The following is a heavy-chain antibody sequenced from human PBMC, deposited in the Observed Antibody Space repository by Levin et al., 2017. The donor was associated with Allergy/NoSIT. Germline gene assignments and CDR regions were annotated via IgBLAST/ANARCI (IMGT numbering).Heavy chain of an antibody. J-gene: IGHJ4*02. D-gene: IGHD2-21*01. CDR1: GFSFSSYS. Sequence: ETLSLTCAASGFSFSSYSMNWVRQAPGKGLEWVSSISSSSSDIYYTDSVKDRFTISRDNAKNSLYLQMNSLRAEDTAVYYCVRGDFQWGQGTLVTVSS. CDR3: VRGDFQ. CDR2: ISSSSSDI. V-gene: IGHV3-21*01.